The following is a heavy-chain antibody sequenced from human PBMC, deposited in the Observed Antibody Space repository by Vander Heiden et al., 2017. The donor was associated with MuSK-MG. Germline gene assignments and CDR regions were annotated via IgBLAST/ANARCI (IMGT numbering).Heavy chain of an antibody. V-gene: IGHV1-69*12. Sequence: QVQLVQSGAEVKKPGSSVKVSCKASGGTFSSYAISWVRQAPGQGLEWMGGIIPIFGTANYAQKFQGRVTITADESTSTAYMELSSLRSEDTAVYYCARSSALRGVVVTAPFDLWGRGTLVTVSS. D-gene: IGHD2-21*02. CDR3: ARSSALRGVVVTAPFDL. J-gene: IGHJ2*01. CDR2: IIPIFGTA. CDR1: GGTFSSYA.